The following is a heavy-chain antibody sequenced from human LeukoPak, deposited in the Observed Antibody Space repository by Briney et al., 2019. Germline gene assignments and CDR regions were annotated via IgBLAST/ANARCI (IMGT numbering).Heavy chain of an antibody. CDR1: GFTFSSYE. CDR3: ARGYSYGFSFDFDY. V-gene: IGHV3-48*03. CDR2: ISSSGSTI. D-gene: IGHD5-18*01. Sequence: GGSLRLSCAASGFTFSSYEMNWVRQAPGKGLEWVSYISSSGSTIYYADSVKGRFTISRDNAKNSLYLQMNSLRAEDTAVYYCARGYSYGFSFDFDYWGQGTLVTVSS. J-gene: IGHJ4*02.